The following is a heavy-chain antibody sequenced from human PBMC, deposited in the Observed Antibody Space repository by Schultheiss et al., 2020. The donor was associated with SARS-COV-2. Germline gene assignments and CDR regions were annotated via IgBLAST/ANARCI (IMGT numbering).Heavy chain of an antibody. D-gene: IGHD6-6*01. CDR2: ISSSGSTI. CDR1: GFTFNSYE. J-gene: IGHJ4*02. CDR3: ARGRGTYSSSFALDY. Sequence: GGSLRLSCAASGFTFNSYEMNWVHQAPGKGLEWVSYISSSGSTIYYADSVKGRFTISRDNAKNSLYLQMNSLRAEDTAVHYCARGRGTYSSSFALDYWGQGTLVTVSS. V-gene: IGHV3-48*03.